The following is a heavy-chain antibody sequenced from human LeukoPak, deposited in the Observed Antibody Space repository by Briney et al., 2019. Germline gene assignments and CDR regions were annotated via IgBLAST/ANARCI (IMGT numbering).Heavy chain of an antibody. J-gene: IGHJ3*02. D-gene: IGHD3-3*01. Sequence: GGSLKLSCAASGFTFSSYWMFWVRQAPGKGLVWVSRINSDGSSTSFADSVKGRFTISRDNAKNTLYLQMNSLRAEDTAVYYCARGITMFGVVDDAFDIWGQGTMVTVFS. CDR3: ARGITMFGVVDDAFDI. CDR2: INSDGSST. V-gene: IGHV3-74*01. CDR1: GFTFSSYW.